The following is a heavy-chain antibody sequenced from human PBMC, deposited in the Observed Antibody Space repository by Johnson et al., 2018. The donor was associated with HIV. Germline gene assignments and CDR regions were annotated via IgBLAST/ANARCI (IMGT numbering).Heavy chain of an antibody. CDR3: ARGPPPHYDAFDI. V-gene: IGHV3-74*02. CDR2: VNSDGSST. J-gene: IGHJ3*02. CDR1: GFTFSSYW. Sequence: VQLVESGGGLVQPGGSLRLSCAASGFTFSSYWMHWVRQAPGKGLVWVSRVNSDGSSTSYADSVKGRFTISRDNAKNTLYLQMNSLRAEDTAVYYWARGPPPHYDAFDIWGQGTMVTVSS.